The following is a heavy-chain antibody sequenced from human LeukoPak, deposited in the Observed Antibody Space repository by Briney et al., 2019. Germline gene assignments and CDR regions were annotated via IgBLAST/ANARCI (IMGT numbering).Heavy chain of an antibody. D-gene: IGHD2-15*01. Sequence: PSETLSLTCTVSGGSISSYYWSWIRQPAGSGLEWIGRIYTSGGTKYNPSLKSRVTISVDKSKNQFSLKLSSVTAADTAVYYCARDYSDAFDIWGQGTMVTVSP. CDR3: ARDYSDAFDI. V-gene: IGHV4-4*07. J-gene: IGHJ3*02. CDR2: IYTSGGT. CDR1: GGSISSYY.